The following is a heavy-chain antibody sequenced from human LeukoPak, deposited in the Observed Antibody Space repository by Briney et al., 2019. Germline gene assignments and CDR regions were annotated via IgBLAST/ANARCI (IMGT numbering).Heavy chain of an antibody. CDR2: ISWNSGIM. J-gene: IGHJ4*02. D-gene: IGHD5-18*01. CDR3: ARIRGYSYGYFDY. V-gene: IGHV3-9*01. CDR1: GFTFDDYA. Sequence: GGSLRLSCAASGFTFDDYAMHWVRQAPEKGLEWVSGISWNSGIMGYADSVKGRFTISRDNAKNSLYLQMNSLRAEDTALYYCARIRGYSYGYFDYWGQGTLVTVSS.